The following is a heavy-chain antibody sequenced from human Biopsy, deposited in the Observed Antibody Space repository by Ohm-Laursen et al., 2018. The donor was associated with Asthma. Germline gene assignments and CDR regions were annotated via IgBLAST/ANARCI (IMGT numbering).Heavy chain of an antibody. CDR3: VHTLVGLRAFDF. CDR1: GFSLSTSGGG. D-gene: IGHD1-26*01. J-gene: IGHJ4*02. Sequence: TQTLTLTFTFSGFSLSTSGGGAGWIRQPPGKALEWLGNIYWDDDKRYSPSLQSRLTITRDTPKDQVVLTMTNMGPVDTGTYYCVHTLVGLRAFDFWGQGTLVTVSP. CDR2: IYWDDDK. V-gene: IGHV2-5*02.